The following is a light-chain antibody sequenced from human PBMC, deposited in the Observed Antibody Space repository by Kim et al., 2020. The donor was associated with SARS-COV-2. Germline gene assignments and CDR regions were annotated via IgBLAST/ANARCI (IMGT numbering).Light chain of an antibody. V-gene: IGLV1-47*01. Sequence: GQRVTISCSGSSPTIGRNYRYWYQQLPGTAPKLLIYRNNQRPSGVPDRFSGSKSDTSASLVISGLQSEDEADYYCAAWDDSLSAWVFGGGTQLTVL. CDR2: RNN. CDR1: SPTIGRNY. J-gene: IGLJ3*02. CDR3: AAWDDSLSAWV.